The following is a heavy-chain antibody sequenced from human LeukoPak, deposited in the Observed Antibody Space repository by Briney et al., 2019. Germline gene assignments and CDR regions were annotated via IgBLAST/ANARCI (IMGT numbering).Heavy chain of an antibody. CDR2: IYSGGST. D-gene: IGHD6-19*01. V-gene: IGHV3-53*01. CDR3: AKGSSGWYNGAFDI. CDR1: GFTVSSNY. Sequence: GGSLRLSCAASGFTVSSNYMSWVRQAPGKGLEWVSVIYSGGSTYYADSVKGRFTISRDNSKNTLYLQMNSLRAEDTAVYYCAKGSSGWYNGAFDIWGQGTMVTVSS. J-gene: IGHJ3*02.